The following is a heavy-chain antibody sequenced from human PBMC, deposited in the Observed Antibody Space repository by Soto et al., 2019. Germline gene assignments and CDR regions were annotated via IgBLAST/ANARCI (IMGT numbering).Heavy chain of an antibody. Sequence: SATLSLTCNASGASISSSPYAWGWIRQSAGKGLEWIGTIDYGGTIYYNPSLKSRITISLDTSKNQISLRLSSVTAADTAVYYCARHVHNQGYEYYFASWGQGTLVTVSS. CDR3: ARHVHNQGYEYYFAS. V-gene: IGHV4-39*01. CDR1: GASISSSPYA. D-gene: IGHD3-10*01. J-gene: IGHJ4*02. CDR2: IDYGGTI.